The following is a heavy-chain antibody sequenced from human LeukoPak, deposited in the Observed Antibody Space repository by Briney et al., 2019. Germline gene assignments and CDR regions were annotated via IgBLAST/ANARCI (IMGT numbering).Heavy chain of an antibody. Sequence: GGSLRLSCAASGFTFSSYSMNWVRQAPGKGLEWVSSISSSSSYIYYADSVKGRFTISRDNAKNTLSLQMNSLRGEDTAVYFCARRAYSGSYYYFDNWGQGTLVTVSS. CDR2: ISSSSSYI. CDR1: GFTFSSYS. V-gene: IGHV3-21*01. D-gene: IGHD1-26*01. J-gene: IGHJ4*02. CDR3: ARRAYSGSYYYFDN.